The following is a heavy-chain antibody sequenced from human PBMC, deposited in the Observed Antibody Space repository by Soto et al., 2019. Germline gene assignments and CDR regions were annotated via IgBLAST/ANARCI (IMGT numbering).Heavy chain of an antibody. CDR1: GCSLSTSGVG. J-gene: IGHJ4*02. D-gene: IGHD3-3*01. CDR3: AHTDDSITIFGVVTYYFDY. Sequence: SGPTLVNPTPPLTLTCTFSGCSLSTSGVGVGWILQPPGKALEWLALIYWDDDKRYSPSLRSRLTITKDTSKNQVVLTMTNMDPVDTATYYCAHTDDSITIFGVVTYYFDYWGQGTLVTVS. CDR2: IYWDDDK. V-gene: IGHV2-5*02.